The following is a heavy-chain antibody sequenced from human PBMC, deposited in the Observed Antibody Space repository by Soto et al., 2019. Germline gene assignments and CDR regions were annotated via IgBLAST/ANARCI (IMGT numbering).Heavy chain of an antibody. CDR1: GGSFSGYY. CDR3: ARNLGILSYYYYGMDV. CDR2: INHSGNT. D-gene: IGHD3-3*01. Sequence: SETLSLTCAVYGGSFSGYYWSWIRQPPGKGLEWIGEINHSGNTNYNPSLKSRITKKIDTSKKQFSLKLSSVTAADTAVYYCARNLGILSYYYYGMDVWGQGTTVTVS. V-gene: IGHV4-34*01. J-gene: IGHJ6*02.